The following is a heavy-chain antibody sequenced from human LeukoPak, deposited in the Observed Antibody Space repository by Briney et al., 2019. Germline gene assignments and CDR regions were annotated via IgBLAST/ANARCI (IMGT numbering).Heavy chain of an antibody. CDR3: ARVSPYPDPNFDY. CDR1: GGSFSGYY. V-gene: IGHV4-34*01. CDR2: INHSGST. Sequence: SEALSLTCAVYGGSFSGYYWSWIRQPPGKGLEWIGEINHSGSTNYNPSLKSRVTISVDTSKNQFSLKLSSVTAADTAVYYCARVSPYPDPNFDYWGQGTLVTVSS. J-gene: IGHJ4*02.